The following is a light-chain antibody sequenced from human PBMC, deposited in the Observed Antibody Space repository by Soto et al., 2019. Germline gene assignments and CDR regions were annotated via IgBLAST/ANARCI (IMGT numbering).Light chain of an antibody. CDR3: ATWDDSLSGRV. J-gene: IGLJ3*02. CDR1: SSNIGSNY. Sequence: QSVLTQPPSASGTPGQRVTISCSGSSSNIGSNYVYWYQQLPGTAPKLLIYTNNKRPSGVPDRFSGSKSATSASLAISGLRSEDEADYHCATWDDSLSGRVFGGGTKVTVL. V-gene: IGLV1-47*01. CDR2: TNN.